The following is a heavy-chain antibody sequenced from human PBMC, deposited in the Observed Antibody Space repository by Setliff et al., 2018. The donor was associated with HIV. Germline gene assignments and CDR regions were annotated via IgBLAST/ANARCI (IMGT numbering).Heavy chain of an antibody. J-gene: IGHJ2*01. D-gene: IGHD3-16*02. V-gene: IGHV5-51*01. Sequence: PGESLKISCKASGYTFSSYWIAWVRQMPGKGLEYMGVIYPDNSDTRYRPSFQGQVTISVDKSINAAYLQWTGLKTSDTAMYYCVRSALSAQRYFDLWGRGTLVTVSS. CDR1: GYTFSSYW. CDR2: IYPDNSDT. CDR3: VRSALSAQRYFDL.